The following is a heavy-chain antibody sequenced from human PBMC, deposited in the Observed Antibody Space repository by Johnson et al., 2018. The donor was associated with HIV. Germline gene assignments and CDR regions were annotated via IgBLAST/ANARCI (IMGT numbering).Heavy chain of an antibody. Sequence: VQLVESGGGLVQPGGSLRLSCAASGFTFSSYDMHWVRQATGKGLEWVSAIGTAGDTYYPGSVKGRFTIPRENAKNSLYLQMNSLRAGDTAVYYCARGERFGGTQEAFDIWGQGTMVTVSS. CDR3: ARGERFGGTQEAFDI. D-gene: IGHD1-26*01. CDR1: GFTFSSYD. CDR2: IGTAGDT. V-gene: IGHV3-13*01. J-gene: IGHJ3*02.